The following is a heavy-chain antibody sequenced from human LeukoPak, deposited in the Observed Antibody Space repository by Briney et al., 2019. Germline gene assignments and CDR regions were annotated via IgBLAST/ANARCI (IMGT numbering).Heavy chain of an antibody. J-gene: IGHJ4*02. D-gene: IGHD3-22*01. CDR2: IYNSGNT. CDR1: GGSISSGDYC. CDR3: ARTGYDSSDFYRFDY. Sequence: SQTLSLTCAVSGGSISSGDYCWSWIRQPPGEGLEWIGFIYNSGNTYYNPSLKSRVTLSVDTSKNQFSLNLSSVTAADTAVYYCARTGYDSSDFYRFDYWGQGTLGTVSS. V-gene: IGHV4-30-4*07.